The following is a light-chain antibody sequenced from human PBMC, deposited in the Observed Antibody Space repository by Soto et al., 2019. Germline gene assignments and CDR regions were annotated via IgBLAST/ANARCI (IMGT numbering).Light chain of an antibody. J-gene: IGKJ2*01. CDR2: AAS. Sequence: VQMTQSPSSLSASVGYRVTMTCRASQSISTYLNWYQQKPGKAPKLLIYAASTLQSGVSSRFSGSGSGTDFTLTISSLQPEDFATYFCQQGYIVLYTFSQG. V-gene: IGKV1-39*01. CDR3: QQGYIVLYT. CDR1: QSISTY.